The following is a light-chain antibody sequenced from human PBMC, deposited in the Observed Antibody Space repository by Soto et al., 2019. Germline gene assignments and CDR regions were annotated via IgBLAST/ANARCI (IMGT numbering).Light chain of an antibody. CDR2: GAS. J-gene: IGKJ5*01. CDR1: QSVSSSY. V-gene: IGKV3-20*01. CDR3: QQYGSLPIT. Sequence: EIVLTQSPGTLSLSPGERATLSCRASQSVSSSYLAWYQQKPGQAPRLLIYGASSRATGIPDRFSGSGSGTDFTLTISRLEPEEFAVYYCQQYGSLPITFGQGTRLEIK.